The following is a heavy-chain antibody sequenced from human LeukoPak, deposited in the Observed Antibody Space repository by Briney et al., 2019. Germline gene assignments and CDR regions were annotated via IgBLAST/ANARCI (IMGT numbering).Heavy chain of an antibody. V-gene: IGHV1-2*02. J-gene: IGHJ4*02. Sequence: GASVKVSCKASGYTFTGYYMHWVRQAPGQGLEWMGWINPNSGGTNYAQKFQGRVTMTRDTSISTAYMELSRLRSDDTAVYYCARGGIAVDDYGSGSYSYLDYWGQGTLVTVSS. CDR3: ARGGIAVDDYGSGSYSYLDY. CDR2: INPNSGGT. D-gene: IGHD3-10*01. CDR1: GYTFTGYY.